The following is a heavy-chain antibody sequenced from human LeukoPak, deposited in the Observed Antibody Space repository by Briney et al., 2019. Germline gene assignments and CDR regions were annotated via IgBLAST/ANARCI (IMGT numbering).Heavy chain of an antibody. D-gene: IGHD5-24*01. CDR3: ARAERWLQLYYFDS. CDR1: GGSISSYY. V-gene: IGHV4-4*07. CDR2: IYTTGST. Sequence: PSETLSLTCTVSGGSISSYYWSWIRQPAGKGLEWIGRIYTTGSTNYNPSLRSRVTMSVDTSQNQFSLKLSSVTAADTAVYYCARAERWLQLYYFDSWGQGTLVTVSS. J-gene: IGHJ4*02.